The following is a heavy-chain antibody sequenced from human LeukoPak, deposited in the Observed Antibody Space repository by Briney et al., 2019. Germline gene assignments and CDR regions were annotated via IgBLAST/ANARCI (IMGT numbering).Heavy chain of an antibody. CDR1: GYTFTGYY. V-gene: IGHV1-2*02. Sequence: ASVKVSCKASGYTFTGYYIHWVRQAPGQGLEWMGWINPNSGGTNYAQKFQGRVTMTRDTSISTAYMDLSRLRSDDTAVYYCARDGRRGWELGYFDYWGQGTLVTVSS. CDR3: ARDGRRGWELGYFDY. J-gene: IGHJ4*02. CDR2: INPNSGGT. D-gene: IGHD1-26*01.